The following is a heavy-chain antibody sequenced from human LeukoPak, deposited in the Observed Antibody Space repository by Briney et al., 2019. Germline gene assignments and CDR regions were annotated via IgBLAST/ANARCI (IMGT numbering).Heavy chain of an antibody. V-gene: IGHV3-53*01. CDR3: ARDREQWLGRRWFDS. Sequence: GGSLRLSCAASGFTVSSNYMSWVRQAPGKGLEWVSVIYSGGSTYYADSVKGRFTISRDNSKNTLYLQMSSLRAADTAVYYCARDREQWLGRRWFDSWGQGTLVTVSS. D-gene: IGHD6-19*01. CDR1: GFTVSSNY. CDR2: IYSGGST. J-gene: IGHJ5*01.